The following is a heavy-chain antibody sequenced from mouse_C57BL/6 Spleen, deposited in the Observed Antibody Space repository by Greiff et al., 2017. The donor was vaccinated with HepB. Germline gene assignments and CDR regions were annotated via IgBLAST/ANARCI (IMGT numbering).Heavy chain of an antibody. J-gene: IGHJ2*01. CDR2: INPYNGGT. CDR1: GYTFTDYY. CDR3: ARINYGNPFDY. Sequence: EVQLQQSGPVLVKPGASVKMSCKASGYTFTDYYMNWVKQSHGKSLEWIGVINPYNGGTSYNQKFKGKATLTVDKSSSTAYMELNSLTSEDSAVYYCARINYGNPFDYWGQGTTLTVSS. V-gene: IGHV1-19*01. D-gene: IGHD2-1*01.